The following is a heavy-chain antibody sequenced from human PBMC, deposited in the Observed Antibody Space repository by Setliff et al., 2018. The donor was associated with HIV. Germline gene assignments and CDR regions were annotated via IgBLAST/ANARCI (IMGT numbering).Heavy chain of an antibody. D-gene: IGHD1-26*01. V-gene: IGHV4-34*01. CDR3: ARGKGGLVGPAEFDY. CDR2: INHTGNT. J-gene: IGHJ4*02. Sequence: PSETLSLTCAVYGGPFSGYHWNWIRQFPGKGLEWIGEINHTGNTQYNPSLKSRVTMSEETSKNQFSLKLKSVTAADTAIYFCARGKGGLVGPAEFDYWGPGTLVTAPQ. CDR1: GGPFSGYH.